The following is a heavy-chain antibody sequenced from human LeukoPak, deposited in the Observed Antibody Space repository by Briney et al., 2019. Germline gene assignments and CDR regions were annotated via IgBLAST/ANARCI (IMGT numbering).Heavy chain of an antibody. CDR1: SGSINSYY. D-gene: IGHD3-10*01. CDR3: ATVAVVRGVTFFDY. V-gene: IGHV4-59*12. J-gene: IGHJ4*02. Sequence: SETLSLTCTVSSGSINSYYWTWIRQPPGKGREWIGNTCYSGSTNYNPSLMSRVSISVDTSKNQVSLNLNSVTAADTAVYYCATVAVVRGVTFFDYWGQGTLVTVSS. CDR2: TCYSGST.